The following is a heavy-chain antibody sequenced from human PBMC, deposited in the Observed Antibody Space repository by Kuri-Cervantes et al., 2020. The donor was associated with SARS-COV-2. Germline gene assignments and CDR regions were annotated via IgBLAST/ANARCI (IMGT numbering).Heavy chain of an antibody. CDR1: GYTLTELS. CDR2: FDPEDGET. CDR3: TRDTHSAIRADF. D-gene: IGHD2-21*01. V-gene: IGHV1-24*01. Sequence: ASVKVSCKVSGYTLTELSMHWVRQAPGKGLEWMGGFDPEDGETIYAQKFQGRVTMTEDTSKDTAYMELSSLRAEDTAVYYCTRDTHSAIRADFWGKGTTVTVSS. J-gene: IGHJ6*04.